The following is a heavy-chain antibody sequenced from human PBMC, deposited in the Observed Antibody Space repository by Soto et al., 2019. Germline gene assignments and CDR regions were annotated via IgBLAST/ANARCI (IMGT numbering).Heavy chain of an antibody. CDR1: GYTFTSYY. CDR3: AREGNGYNLGPSVDFDY. V-gene: IGHV1-46*01. J-gene: IGHJ4*02. CDR2: INPSGGST. D-gene: IGHD5-12*01. Sequence: QVQLVQSGAEVKKPGASVKVSCKASGYTFTSYYMHWVRQAPGQGLEWMGVINPSGGSTDYAQKFQGRVTMTRETSTSSGYMDLRSLRSEDTALFYCAREGNGYNLGPSVDFDYWGQGTLVTVSS.